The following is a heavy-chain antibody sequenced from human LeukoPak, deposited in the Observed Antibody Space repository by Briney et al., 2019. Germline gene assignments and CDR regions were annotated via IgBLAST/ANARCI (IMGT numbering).Heavy chain of an antibody. D-gene: IGHD3-10*01. CDR3: ARGGNVLLWFGEPHDY. J-gene: IGHJ4*02. V-gene: IGHV4-34*01. CDR1: GGSFSGYY. CDR2: ISHSGST. Sequence: SETLSLTCAVYGGSFSGYYWSWIRQPPGKGLEWIGEISHSGSTNYNPSLKSRVTISVDTSKNQFSLKLSSVTAADTAVYYCARGGNVLLWFGEPHDYWGQGTLVTVSS.